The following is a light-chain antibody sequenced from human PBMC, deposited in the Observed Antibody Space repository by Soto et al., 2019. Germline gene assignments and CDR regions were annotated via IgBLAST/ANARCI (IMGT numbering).Light chain of an antibody. CDR3: HQRQSWPRT. J-gene: IGKJ1*01. CDR1: QYINTR. Sequence: EIVLTQSPATLSSFPGDRVTLSCRASQYINTRLAWYQHRPGQAPRLLIYQTSHRAAGIPARFSASGSGTDFTLTISDVQPEDFALYYCHQRQSWPRTFGQVTKVEIK. V-gene: IGKV3-11*01. CDR2: QTS.